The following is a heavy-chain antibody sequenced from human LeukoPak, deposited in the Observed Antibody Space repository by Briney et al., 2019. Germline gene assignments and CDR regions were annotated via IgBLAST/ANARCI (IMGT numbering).Heavy chain of an antibody. J-gene: IGHJ3*02. V-gene: IGHV1-18*01. CDR3: AREALYYYDSSGYPGEAFDI. CDR2: ISAYNGNT. Sequence: ASVKVSCTASGYTFTSYGISWVRQAPGQGLERMGWISAYNGNTNYAQTLQGRVTMTTDTSTSTAYMELRSLRSDDTAVYYCAREALYYYDSSGYPGEAFDIWGQGTMVTVSS. D-gene: IGHD3-22*01. CDR1: GYTFTSYG.